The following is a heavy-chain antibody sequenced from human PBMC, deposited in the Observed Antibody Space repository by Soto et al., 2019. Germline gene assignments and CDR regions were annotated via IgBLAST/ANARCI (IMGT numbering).Heavy chain of an antibody. CDR3: AREGINMVRGATDYYYGMDV. Sequence: SVKVSCKASGGTFSSYAISWVRQAPGQGLEWMGGIIPIFGTANYAQKFQGRVTITADESTSTAYMELSSLRSEDTAVYYCAREGINMVRGATDYYYGMDVWGQGTTVTVSS. CDR1: GGTFSSYA. J-gene: IGHJ6*02. V-gene: IGHV1-69*13. CDR2: IIPIFGTA. D-gene: IGHD3-10*01.